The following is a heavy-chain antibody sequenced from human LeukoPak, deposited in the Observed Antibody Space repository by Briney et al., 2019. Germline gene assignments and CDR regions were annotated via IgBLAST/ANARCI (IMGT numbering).Heavy chain of an antibody. CDR1: GGSFSGYY. CDR2: INHSGST. Sequence: SETLSLTCAVYGGSFSGYYWSWIRQPPGKGLEWIWEINHSGSTNYNPSLKSRVTISIDTSKKHSFLKLKSVTAADAAVYYCARGYGDFRVEGRYFHSWGQGTLVTVSS. D-gene: IGHD4-17*01. J-gene: IGHJ4*02. V-gene: IGHV4-34*01. CDR3: ARGYGDFRVEGRYFHS.